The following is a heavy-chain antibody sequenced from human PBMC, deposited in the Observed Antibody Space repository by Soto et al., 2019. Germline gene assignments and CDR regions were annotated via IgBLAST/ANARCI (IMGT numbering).Heavy chain of an antibody. CDR2: IYSGGST. D-gene: IGHD6-13*01. CDR3: ARATGYSSSWYFDY. Sequence: GGSLRLSCAASGFTVSSNYMSWVRQAPGKGLEWVSVIYSGGSTYYADSVKGRFTISRDNSKNTLYLQMNSLRAEDTAVYYCARATGYSSSWYFDYWGQRTLVTVSS. CDR1: GFTVSSNY. V-gene: IGHV3-66*01. J-gene: IGHJ4*02.